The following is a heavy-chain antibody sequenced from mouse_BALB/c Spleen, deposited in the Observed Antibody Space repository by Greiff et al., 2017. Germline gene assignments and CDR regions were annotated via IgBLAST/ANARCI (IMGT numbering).Heavy chain of an antibody. CDR2: ISSGGSYT. D-gene: IGHD2-10*01. CDR1: GFTFSSYA. V-gene: IGHV5-9-4*01. CDR3: AREGTYYPFAY. Sequence: EVQVVESGGGLVKPGGSLKLSCAASGFTFSSYAMSWVRQSPEKRLEWVAEISSGGSYTYYPDTVTGRFTISRDNAKNTLYLEMSSLRSEDTAMYYCAREGTYYPFAYWGQGTLVTVSA. J-gene: IGHJ3*01.